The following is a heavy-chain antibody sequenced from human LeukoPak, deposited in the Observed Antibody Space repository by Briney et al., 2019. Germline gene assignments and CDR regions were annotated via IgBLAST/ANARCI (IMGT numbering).Heavy chain of an antibody. Sequence: GGSLRLSCAASGFTFDDYAMHWVRQAPGKGLEWVSGISWNSGSIGYADSVKGRFTISRDNAKNSLYLQMNSLRAEDTALYYCAKVGNMVRGWEDMDVWGKGTTVTISS. D-gene: IGHD3-10*01. V-gene: IGHV3-9*01. J-gene: IGHJ6*03. CDR2: ISWNSGSI. CDR3: AKVGNMVRGWEDMDV. CDR1: GFTFDDYA.